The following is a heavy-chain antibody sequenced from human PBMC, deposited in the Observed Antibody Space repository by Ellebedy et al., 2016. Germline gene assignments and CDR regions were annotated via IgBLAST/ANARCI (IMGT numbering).Heavy chain of an antibody. CDR3: ARREIVVVVAAVSEYFQH. D-gene: IGHD2-15*01. CDR1: GYSFTSYW. V-gene: IGHV5-51*01. CDR2: IYPGDSDT. Sequence: GESLKISCKGSGYSFTSYWIGWVRQMPGKGLEWMGIIYPGDSDTRYSPSFQGQVTISADKSISTAYLQWSSLKASDTAMYYCARREIVVVVAAVSEYFQHWGQGTLVTVSS. J-gene: IGHJ1*01.